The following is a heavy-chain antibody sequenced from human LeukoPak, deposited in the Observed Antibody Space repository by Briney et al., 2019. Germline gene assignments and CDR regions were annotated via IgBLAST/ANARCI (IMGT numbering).Heavy chain of an antibody. V-gene: IGHV3-74*01. J-gene: IGHJ4*02. CDR3: ARGAVAVPAAKGLDY. Sequence: GGSLRLSCAASGFTFSSYWMHWVRQAPGKGLVWVSRINTDGSSTSYADSVKGRFTISRDNAKNTLYLQMNSLRAEDTAVYYCARGAVAVPAAKGLDYWGQGTLVTVSS. D-gene: IGHD2-2*01. CDR1: GFTFSSYW. CDR2: INTDGSST.